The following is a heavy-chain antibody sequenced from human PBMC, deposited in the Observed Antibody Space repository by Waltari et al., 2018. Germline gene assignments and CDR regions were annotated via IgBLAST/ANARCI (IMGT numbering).Heavy chain of an antibody. V-gene: IGHV5-51*01. CDR1: GYTFSNFW. CDR2: IYPIDSDT. D-gene: IGHD3-22*01. CDR3: VRRDYYYDVKGS. J-gene: IGHJ5*02. Sequence: ESLKISCKGFGYTFSNFWIGWVRQMPGKGLEWMGIIYPIDSDTRYSPSFQGQVTITVDKSINTVHLQWSSLKASDTAMYYCVRRDYYYDVKGSWGQGTLVTVSS.